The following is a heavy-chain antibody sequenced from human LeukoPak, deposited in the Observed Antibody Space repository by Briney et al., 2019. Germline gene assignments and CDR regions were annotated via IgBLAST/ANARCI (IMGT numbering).Heavy chain of an antibody. D-gene: IGHD3-22*01. Sequence: ASVKVSCKASGHTFTSYGISWVRQAPGQGLEWMGWISAYNGNTNYAQKLQGRVTMTTDTSTSTAYMELRSLRSDDTAVYYCARGLRRRGYYDSSGYYYWGQGTLVTVSS. CDR1: GHTFTSYG. CDR2: ISAYNGNT. J-gene: IGHJ4*02. CDR3: ARGLRRRGYYDSSGYYY. V-gene: IGHV1-18*01.